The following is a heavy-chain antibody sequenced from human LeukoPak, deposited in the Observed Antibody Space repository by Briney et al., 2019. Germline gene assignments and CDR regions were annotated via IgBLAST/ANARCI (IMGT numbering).Heavy chain of an antibody. J-gene: IGHJ3*02. Sequence: GGSLRLSCAAFGFTFSDYYMSWIRQAPGKGLEWVSYISGSSGTIYYGDSVKGRFSISRDNAKNSLYLQMNSLRAEDTAVYYCARQRTYNYGKDAFDIWGQGTMVTVSS. CDR1: GFTFSDYY. V-gene: IGHV3-11*01. CDR2: ISGSSGTI. CDR3: ARQRTYNYGKDAFDI. D-gene: IGHD5-18*01.